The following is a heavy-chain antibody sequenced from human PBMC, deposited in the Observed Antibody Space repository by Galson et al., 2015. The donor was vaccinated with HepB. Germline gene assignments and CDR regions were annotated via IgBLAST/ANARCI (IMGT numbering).Heavy chain of an antibody. CDR1: GYTFTSYD. J-gene: IGHJ5*02. D-gene: IGHD3-22*01. Sequence: SVKVSCKASGYTFTSYDINWVRQATGQGLEWMGWMNPNSGNTGYAQKFQGRVTMTRNTSISTAYMELSSLRSEDTAVYYCARDPGLVVTYNWFDPWGQGTLVTVSS. V-gene: IGHV1-8*01. CDR2: MNPNSGNT. CDR3: ARDPGLVVTYNWFDP.